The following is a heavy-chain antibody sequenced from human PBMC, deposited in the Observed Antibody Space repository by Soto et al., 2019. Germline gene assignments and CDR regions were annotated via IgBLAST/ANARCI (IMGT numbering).Heavy chain of an antibody. CDR2: IIPILGIA. J-gene: IGHJ4*02. D-gene: IGHD4-17*01. CDR1: GGTFSSYT. CDR3: ARDGGDYGDYFIDY. Sequence: QVQLVQSGAEVKKPGSSVKVSCKASGGTFSSYTISWVRQAPGQGLELVGRIIPILGIANYAQKFQGRVTITADNSTNTAYMELSSLRSEDTAVYYCARDGGDYGDYFIDYWGQGTLVTVSS. V-gene: IGHV1-69*08.